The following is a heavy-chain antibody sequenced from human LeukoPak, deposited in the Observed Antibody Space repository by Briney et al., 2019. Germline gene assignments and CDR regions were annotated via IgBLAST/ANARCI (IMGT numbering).Heavy chain of an antibody. Sequence: PGGSLRLSCAASGFTFSGYWMYWVRQAPGKGLLWVSRISDDGSTTDYADSVKGRFTISRDNTKNTVYLQMNSLRAEDTAVYFCARAPTFSGWFDYWGQGTLVTVSS. CDR3: ARAPTFSGWFDY. V-gene: IGHV3-74*01. J-gene: IGHJ4*02. CDR1: GFTFSGYW. D-gene: IGHD6-19*01. CDR2: ISDDGSTT.